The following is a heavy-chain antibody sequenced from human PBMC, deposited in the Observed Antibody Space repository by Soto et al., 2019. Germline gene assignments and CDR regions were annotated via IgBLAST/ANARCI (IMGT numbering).Heavy chain of an antibody. Sequence: PSETLSLTCTVSGGSISGFYWNWIRQSPGKGMEWIGCLDYSGTANFNPSLKSRVATSVDPSRRQFSLRLSSVTAADTAVYFCARDEFSPYSSSSKGFDSWGPGTLVTVSS. V-gene: IGHV4-59*13. CDR2: LDYSGTA. J-gene: IGHJ4*02. CDR3: ARDEFSPYSSSSKGFDS. CDR1: GGSISGFY. D-gene: IGHD6-6*01.